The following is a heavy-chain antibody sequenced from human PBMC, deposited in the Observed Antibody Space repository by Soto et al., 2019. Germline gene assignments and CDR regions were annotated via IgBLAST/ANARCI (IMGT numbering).Heavy chain of an antibody. CDR1: GGSFSGYY. Sequence: SETLSLTCAVYGGSFSGYYWSWIRQPPGKGLEWIGEINHSGSTNYNPSRKSRVTISVDTSKNQFSLKLSSVTAADTAVYYCATSLDPGNWFDPWGQGTLVTVSS. D-gene: IGHD3-10*01. V-gene: IGHV4-34*01. CDR2: INHSGST. CDR3: ATSLDPGNWFDP. J-gene: IGHJ5*02.